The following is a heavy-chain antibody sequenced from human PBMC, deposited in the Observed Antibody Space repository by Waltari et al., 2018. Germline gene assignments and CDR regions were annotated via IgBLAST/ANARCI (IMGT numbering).Heavy chain of an antibody. CDR2: IYHSGST. J-gene: IGHJ4*02. Sequence: QVQLQESGPGLVKPSETLSLTCAVSGYSISSGSSWGWIRQPPGKGLEWIGSIYHSGSTYYNPSLKSRVTISVDTSKNQFSLKLSSVTAADTAVYYCARPNSSGWPRGVDYWGQGTLVTVSS. CDR3: ARPNSSGWPRGVDY. V-gene: IGHV4-38-2*01. D-gene: IGHD6-19*01. CDR1: GYSISSGSS.